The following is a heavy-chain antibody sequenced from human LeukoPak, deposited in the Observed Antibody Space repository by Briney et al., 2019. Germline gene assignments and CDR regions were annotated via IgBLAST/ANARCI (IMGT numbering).Heavy chain of an antibody. Sequence: GGSLRLSCAASGFTFSSYAMSWVRQAPGKGLEWVSAISGSGGYTYYADSVKGRFTISRDNSKNTLYLQMNSLRAEDTAIYYCAKETRVYVAVSYNNYYYRCYMDVWGKGTTVTISS. CDR2: ISGSGGYT. CDR1: GFTFSSYA. J-gene: IGHJ6*03. V-gene: IGHV3-23*01. CDR3: AKETRVYVAVSYNNYYYRCYMDV. D-gene: IGHD3-10*01.